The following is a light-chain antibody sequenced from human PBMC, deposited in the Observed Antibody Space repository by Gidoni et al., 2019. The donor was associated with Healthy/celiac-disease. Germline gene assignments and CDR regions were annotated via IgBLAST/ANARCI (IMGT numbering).Light chain of an antibody. Sequence: EIVMPQSPAALSVSPGERATLSCRASQSVSSNLAWYQHKPGQAPRLLIYCASTRATGIPARFSDSGSGTEFTLTISSLQSEDFAVYYCQQYNNWPLGFGPGTKVDIK. CDR3: QQYNNWPLG. CDR2: CAS. CDR1: QSVSSN. J-gene: IGKJ3*01. V-gene: IGKV3-15*01.